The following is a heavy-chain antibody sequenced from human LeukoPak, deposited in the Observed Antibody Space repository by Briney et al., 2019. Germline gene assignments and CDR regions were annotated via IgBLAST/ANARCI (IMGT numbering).Heavy chain of an antibody. V-gene: IGHV3-7*01. Sequence: GGSLRLSCAASGFTFSSYWMSWVRQAPGKRLEWLANIKQDGSEIHYVDSVKGRFTISRENAKNSLYLQMNSLRAEDTAVYYCARYCGGDCYGMDVWGQGTTVTVSS. J-gene: IGHJ6*02. CDR3: ARYCGGDCYGMDV. CDR2: IKQDGSEI. D-gene: IGHD2-21*01. CDR1: GFTFSSYW.